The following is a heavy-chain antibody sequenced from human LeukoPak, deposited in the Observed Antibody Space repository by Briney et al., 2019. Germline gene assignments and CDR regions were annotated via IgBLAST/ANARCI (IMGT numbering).Heavy chain of an antibody. Sequence: SETLSLTCTVSGGSISSYYWSWIRQPPGNGLEWIGYIYYSGSTNYNPSLKSRVTISVDTSKNQFSLKLSSVNAADTAVYYCARALTTVADWYFDPWGRGTLVTVSS. J-gene: IGHJ2*01. CDR2: IYYSGST. CDR1: GGSISSYY. V-gene: IGHV4-59*01. D-gene: IGHD4-23*01. CDR3: ARALTTVADWYFDP.